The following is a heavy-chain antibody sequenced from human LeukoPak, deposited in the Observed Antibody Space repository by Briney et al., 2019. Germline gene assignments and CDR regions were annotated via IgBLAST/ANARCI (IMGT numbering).Heavy chain of an antibody. V-gene: IGHV4-34*01. D-gene: IGHD3-22*01. CDR1: GGAFSGYY. CDR2: INHSGST. CDR3: ARGQDYYDSSGKDYYYYMDV. Sequence: SETLSLTCAVYGGAFSGYYWSWIRQPPGQGLEWIGEINHSGSTNYNPSIKSRIAILVDTSKNQFSLKLSSVTAADTAVYYCARGQDYYDSSGKDYYYYMDVWGKGTTVTVSS. J-gene: IGHJ6*03.